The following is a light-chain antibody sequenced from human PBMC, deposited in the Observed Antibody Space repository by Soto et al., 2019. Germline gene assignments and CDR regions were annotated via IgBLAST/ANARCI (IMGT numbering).Light chain of an antibody. Sequence: EILMTQSPATLSLSPGERATLSCRASQSISRNLAWYQQKPGQAPRILIYAESTRATGLTARFSGSGSGTEFTLTISSMQSEDFAVYSCKQYNNWHLTLGQGTQLDIK. CDR3: KQYNNWHLT. V-gene: IGKV3-15*01. CDR2: AES. CDR1: QSISRN. J-gene: IGKJ1*01.